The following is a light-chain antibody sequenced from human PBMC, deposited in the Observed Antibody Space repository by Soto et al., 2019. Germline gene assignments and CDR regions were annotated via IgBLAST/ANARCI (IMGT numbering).Light chain of an antibody. CDR1: SSDVGGYNY. Sequence: QSALTQPASVSGSPGQSITISCTGTSSDVGGYNYVSWYQQYPGKAPKLMIYDVSNRPSGVSNRFSGSKSGNTASLTISGLQAEDEDDYYCKSYTSSSNIVFGTGTKLTVL. CDR3: KSYTSSSNIV. V-gene: IGLV2-14*01. J-gene: IGLJ1*01. CDR2: DVS.